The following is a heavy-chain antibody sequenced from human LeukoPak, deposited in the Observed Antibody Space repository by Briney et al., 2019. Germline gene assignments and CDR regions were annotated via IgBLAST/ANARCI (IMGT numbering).Heavy chain of an antibody. CDR1: RESPCSIRYY. CDR2: IYYSGKT. D-gene: IGHD2-21*01. CDR3: GGEGDRAIEQVFDY. V-gene: IGHV4-39*02. J-gene: IGHJ4*02. Sequence: PSGTLSLTRTVSRESPCSIRYYSGWIPHPPREGLECVGSIYYSGKTNYSPSLMSRVSISVDTSKTQFSLKMTSATAADTAVYYGGGEGDRAIEQVFDYWGQGNLVTVSS.